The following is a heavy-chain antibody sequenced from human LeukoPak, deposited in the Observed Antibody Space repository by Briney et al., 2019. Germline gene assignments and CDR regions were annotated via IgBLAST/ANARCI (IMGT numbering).Heavy chain of an antibody. CDR3: ARHKSSGSYPLDY. CDR1: GGSISTYF. J-gene: IGHJ4*02. V-gene: IGHV4-59*08. CDR2: TYFSGST. D-gene: IGHD3-22*01. Sequence: PSETLSLTCTVSGGSISTYFWSWIRQPPGKGLEWIGHTYFSGSTNYNPSLKSRVTISVDTSKNQFSLKLSSVTAADTAVYYCARHKSSGSYPLDYWGQGILVTVSS.